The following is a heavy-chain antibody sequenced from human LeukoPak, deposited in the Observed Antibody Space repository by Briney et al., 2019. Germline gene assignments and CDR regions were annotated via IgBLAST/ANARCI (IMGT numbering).Heavy chain of an antibody. CDR1: GFTFSNAW. Sequence: RTGGSLRLSCAASGFTFSNAWMSWVRQAPGKGLEWVGRIKSKTDGGATDYAAPVKGRFTISRDDSKNTLYLQMNSLKTEDTAVYFCSTRSSSWYGCWGQGTLVTVFS. D-gene: IGHD6-13*01. CDR2: IKSKTDGGAT. J-gene: IGHJ5*01. V-gene: IGHV3-15*01. CDR3: STRSSSWYGC.